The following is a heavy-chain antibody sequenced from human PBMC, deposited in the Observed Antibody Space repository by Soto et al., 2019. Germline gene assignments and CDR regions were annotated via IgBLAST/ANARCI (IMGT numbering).Heavy chain of an antibody. CDR2: IYYSGSS. V-gene: IGHV4-61*08. CDR3: ARGDSSGWFYFDY. J-gene: IGHJ4*02. Sequence: ASETLSLTCTVSGGSISSGGYYWSWIRQHPGKGLEWIGYIYYSGSSNYNPSLKSRVTISADTSKNQFSLKLSSVTAADTAVYYCARGDSSGWFYFDYWGQGTLVTVSS. D-gene: IGHD6-19*01. CDR1: GGSISSGGYY.